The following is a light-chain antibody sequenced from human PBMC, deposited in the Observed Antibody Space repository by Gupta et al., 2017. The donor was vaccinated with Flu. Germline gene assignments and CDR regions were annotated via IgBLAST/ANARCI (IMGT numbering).Light chain of an antibody. CDR3: QQYNSTPRT. J-gene: IGKJ1*01. CDR2: LAS. V-gene: IGKV4-1*01. Sequence: DIVMTQPPDSLAVSLGERATINCKSSQSVLYSSNNKNYLAWYQQKPGQPPKLLIYLASTRESGVPDRFSGSGSGTDFTLTITDLQAEDVAVYYCQQYNSTPRTFGQGTXVEIK. CDR1: QSVLYSSNNKNY.